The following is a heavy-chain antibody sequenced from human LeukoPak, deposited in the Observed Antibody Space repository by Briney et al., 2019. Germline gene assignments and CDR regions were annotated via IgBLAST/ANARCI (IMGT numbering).Heavy chain of an antibody. CDR1: GFTFSSYS. V-gene: IGHV3-48*01. J-gene: IGHJ4*02. CDR3: ASPATLGYCSSTSCYQPDY. D-gene: IGHD2-2*01. CDR2: ISSSSSTI. Sequence: PGGCLRLSCAASGFTFSSYSMNWVRQAPGKGLEWVSYISSSSSTIYYADSVKGRYTISRDNAKNSLYLQMSSLRAEDTAVYYCASPATLGYCSSTSCYQPDYWGQGTLVTVSS.